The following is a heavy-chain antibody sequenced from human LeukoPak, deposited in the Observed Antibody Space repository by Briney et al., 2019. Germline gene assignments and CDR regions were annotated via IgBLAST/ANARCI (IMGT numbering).Heavy chain of an antibody. V-gene: IGHV1-69*13. D-gene: IGHD1-1*01. Sequence: ASVKVSFKASGGTFSSYAISWVRQSPGQGLEWMGGIIPIFGTANYAQKFQGRVTITADESTSTAYMELSSLRSEDTAVYYCARSQDKIQLERLQAFNIWGQGTMVTVSS. CDR1: GGTFSSYA. CDR3: ARSQDKIQLERLQAFNI. CDR2: IIPIFGTA. J-gene: IGHJ3*02.